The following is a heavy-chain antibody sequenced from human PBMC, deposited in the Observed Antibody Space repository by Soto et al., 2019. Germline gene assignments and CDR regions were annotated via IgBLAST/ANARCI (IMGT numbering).Heavy chain of an antibody. CDR3: AKGTSDIVVVPAAILGY. Sequence: EVQLLESGGGLVQPGGSLRLSCAASGFTFSSYAMSWVRQAPGKGLEWVSAISGSGGSTYYADSVKGRFTISRDNSKNTLYLQMNSLRAEDTAVYYCAKGTSDIVVVPAAILGYWGQGTLVTVSS. D-gene: IGHD2-2*01. V-gene: IGHV3-23*01. CDR2: ISGSGGST. J-gene: IGHJ4*02. CDR1: GFTFSSYA.